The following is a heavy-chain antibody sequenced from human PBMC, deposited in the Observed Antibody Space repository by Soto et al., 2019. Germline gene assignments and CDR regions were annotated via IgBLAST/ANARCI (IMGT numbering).Heavy chain of an antibody. CDR1: GFTFSNAW. V-gene: IGHV3-15*01. Sequence: PGGSLRLSCAASGFTFSNAWMSWVRQAPGKGLEWVGRIKSKTDGGTTDYAAPVKGRFTISRDDSKNTLYLQMNSLKTEDTAVYYCTTYFRDYDFWSGYYSGMDVWGQGTTVTVSS. J-gene: IGHJ6*02. D-gene: IGHD3-3*01. CDR2: IKSKTDGGTT. CDR3: TTYFRDYDFWSGYYSGMDV.